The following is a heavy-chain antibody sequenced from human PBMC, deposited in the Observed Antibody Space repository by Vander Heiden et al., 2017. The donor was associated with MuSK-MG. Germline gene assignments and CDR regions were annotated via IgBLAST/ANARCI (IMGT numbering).Heavy chain of an antibody. J-gene: IGHJ4*02. CDR3: ARPRNLCCSGGSCYSGSVDY. Sequence: QLQLQELGPGLVKPSETPPLNCTVPGGSISSSSHYWGWPPQPPGKGLEWIRSIYYSESTYYHPSLQSRVTISVDTSKNQFSLKLSSVTAADTAVYYCARPRNLCCSGGSCYSGSVDYWGQGPLVTVSS. V-gene: IGHV4-39*01. CDR2: IYYSEST. D-gene: IGHD2-15*01. CDR1: GGSISSSSHY.